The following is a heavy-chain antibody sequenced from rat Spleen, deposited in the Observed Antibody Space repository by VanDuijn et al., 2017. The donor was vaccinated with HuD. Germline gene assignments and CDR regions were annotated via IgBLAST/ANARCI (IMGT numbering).Heavy chain of an antibody. CDR2: ISSDGGAS. CDR1: GFTFSDYY. CDR3: ATANRYNPYNWFAY. V-gene: IGHV5-20*01. D-gene: IGHD1-5*01. J-gene: IGHJ3*01. Sequence: EVQLVESDGGLVQPGRSLKLSCAASGFTFSDYYIAWVRQAPTKGLEWVATISSDGGASSYRDSVKGRFTISRDNAKTTLYLQMDSLGSEDTATYFCATANRYNPYNWFAYWGQGTLVTVSS.